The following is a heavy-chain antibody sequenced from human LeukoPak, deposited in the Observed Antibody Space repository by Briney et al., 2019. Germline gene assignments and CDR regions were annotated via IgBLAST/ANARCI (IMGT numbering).Heavy chain of an antibody. J-gene: IGHJ4*02. D-gene: IGHD3-3*01. Sequence: ASVKVSCKASGYTFTSYDINWVRQATGQGLEWMGWMNPNSGNTGYAQKFQGRVTMTRNTSISTAYMELSSLRSEDTAVYYCARGTPKYYDFWSGIYYFDYWGQGTLVTVSS. V-gene: IGHV1-8*01. CDR2: MNPNSGNT. CDR1: GYTFTSYD. CDR3: ARGTPKYYDFWSGIYYFDY.